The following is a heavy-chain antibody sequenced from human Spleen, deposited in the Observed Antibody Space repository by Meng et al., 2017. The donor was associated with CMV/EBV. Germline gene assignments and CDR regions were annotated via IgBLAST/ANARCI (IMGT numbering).Heavy chain of an antibody. D-gene: IGHD1-26*01. J-gene: IGHJ4*02. CDR3: ARMGTFGNYLAEYYFDS. V-gene: IGHV3-15*01. CDR1: GFTFTNAW. Sequence: GESLKISCAASGFTFTNAWMMWVRQTPGKGLEWVGRIKSATDGGTTDFAAPVKGRFSLSRDDSKNTIYLQMNSLRTEDTAVYYCARMGTFGNYLAEYYFDSWGQGTLVTVSS. CDR2: IKSATDGGTT.